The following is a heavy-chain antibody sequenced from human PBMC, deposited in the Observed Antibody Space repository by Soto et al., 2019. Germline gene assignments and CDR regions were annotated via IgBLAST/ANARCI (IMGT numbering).Heavy chain of an antibody. V-gene: IGHV3-23*01. CDR3: ARCEASSLPYMDV. CDR1: GFTFSSYV. D-gene: IGHD3-10*01. J-gene: IGHJ6*03. CDR2: ISGSGGDT. Sequence: GSLRLSCAASGFTFSSYVMSWVRQAPGKGPEWVSGISGSGGDTFYADSVKGRFTISRDNSKNTLYLQMYSLRAEDTAVYYCARCEASSLPYMDVWGEGSSVTVSS.